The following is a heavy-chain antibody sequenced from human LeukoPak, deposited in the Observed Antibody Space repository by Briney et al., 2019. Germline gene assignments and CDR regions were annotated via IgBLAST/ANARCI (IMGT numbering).Heavy chain of an antibody. CDR2: ISWNSGSI. CDR1: GFTFDDYA. CDR3: AKDSTVRGVIINAYFDY. V-gene: IGHV3-9*03. J-gene: IGHJ4*02. D-gene: IGHD3-10*01. Sequence: GGSLRLSCAASGFTFDDYAMHWVRQAPGKGLEWVSGISWNSGSIGYADSVKGRFTISRDNAKNSLYLQMNSLRAEDMDLYSCAKDSTVRGVIINAYFDYWGQGTLVTVSS.